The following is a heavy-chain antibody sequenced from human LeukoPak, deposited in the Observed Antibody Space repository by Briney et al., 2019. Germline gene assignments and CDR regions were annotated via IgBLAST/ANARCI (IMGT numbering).Heavy chain of an antibody. CDR3: AKSGGVRFDP. V-gene: IGHV3-23*01. Sequence: GGSLRLSCAASGFTFNSYGMSWVRQAPGKGLEWVSAISGRDGSTYYAGSVKGRFTISRDNSKNTLYLQMNSLRGEDTAVYYCAKSGGVRFDPWGQGTLVTVSS. CDR1: GFTFNSYG. D-gene: IGHD3-16*01. CDR2: ISGRDGST. J-gene: IGHJ5*02.